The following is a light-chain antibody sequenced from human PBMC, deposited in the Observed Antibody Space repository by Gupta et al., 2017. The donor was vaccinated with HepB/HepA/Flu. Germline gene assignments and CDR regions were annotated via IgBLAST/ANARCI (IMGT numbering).Light chain of an antibody. CDR2: DVS. V-gene: IGKV1-33*01. J-gene: IGKJ4*01. CDR1: QDISHY. Sequence: DIQMTQSPSSLSASVGDRVTITCQASQDISHYLNWYQQKPGKAPKLLIYDVSNLGTGVPSRFSGSGSGTDFSFTISSLQPEDFATYYCQQDDTFPLTFGGGTKVEIK. CDR3: QQDDTFPLT.